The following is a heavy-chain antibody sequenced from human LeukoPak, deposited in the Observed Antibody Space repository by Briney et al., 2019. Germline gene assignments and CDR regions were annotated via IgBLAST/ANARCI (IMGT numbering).Heavy chain of an antibody. D-gene: IGHD6-19*01. CDR1: GGSISSYY. V-gene: IGHV4-59*08. CDR2: IYYGGST. J-gene: IGHJ2*01. Sequence: SETLSLTCTVSGGSISSYYRSWIRQPPGKGLEWIGYIYYGGSTNYNPSLKSRVTISPDTSKNQFSLKLSSVTAADTAVYYCAKRYGSGWYFDLWGRGTLVTVSS. CDR3: AKRYGSGWYFDL.